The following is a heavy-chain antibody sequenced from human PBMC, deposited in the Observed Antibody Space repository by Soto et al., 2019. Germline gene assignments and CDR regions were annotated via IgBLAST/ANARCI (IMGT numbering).Heavy chain of an antibody. J-gene: IGHJ4*02. V-gene: IGHV4-34*01. CDR3: ARGGIAARHRPLWY. CDR2: INHSGST. D-gene: IGHD6-6*01. CDR1: GGSFSGYY. Sequence: QVQLQQWGAGLLKPSETLPLTCAVYGGSFSGYYWSWIRQPPGKGLEWIGEINHSGSTNYNPSLKSRVTISVDTSKNQFSLKLSSVTAADTAVYYCARGGIAARHRPLWYWGQGTLVTVSS.